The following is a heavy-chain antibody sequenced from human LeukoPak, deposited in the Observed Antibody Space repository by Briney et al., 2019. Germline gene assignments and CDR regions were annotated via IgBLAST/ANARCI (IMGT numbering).Heavy chain of an antibody. CDR2: IKQDGSEK. Sequence: GGSLRLSCAASEFIFSGYWMNWVRQAPGKGLEWVANIKQDGSEKQYVDSVRGRFTISRDDAKNSLYLQMNSLRVEDTAVYYCARDGFVGAADYWGQGTLVTVSS. J-gene: IGHJ4*02. CDR3: ARDGFVGAADY. V-gene: IGHV3-7*01. D-gene: IGHD6-13*01. CDR1: EFIFSGYW.